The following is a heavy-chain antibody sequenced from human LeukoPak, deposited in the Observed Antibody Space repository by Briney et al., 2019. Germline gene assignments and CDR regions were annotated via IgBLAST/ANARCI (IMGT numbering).Heavy chain of an antibody. CDR2: ISSSSSYI. CDR3: AKMYGGTYIGN. CDR1: GFTLSTYT. Sequence: PGGSLRLSCGASGFTLSTYTMNWVRQAPGKGLEWVSSISSSSSYIYYADSVKGRFTISRDDAKNSLSLQMNSLRAEDTAVYYCAKMYGGTYIGNWGQGTLVTVSA. D-gene: IGHD1-26*01. J-gene: IGHJ4*02. V-gene: IGHV3-21*01.